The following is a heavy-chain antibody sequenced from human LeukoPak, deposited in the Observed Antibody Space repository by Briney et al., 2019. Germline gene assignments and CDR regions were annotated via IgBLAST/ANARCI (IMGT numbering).Heavy chain of an antibody. V-gene: IGHV3-23*01. D-gene: IGHD6-19*01. J-gene: IGHJ4*02. CDR1: GFSFSSYS. Sequence: PGGSLRLSCETSGFSFSSYSMNWVRQAPGKGLEWVSYIRSSGAMIYYADSVKGRFTISRDNSKNTLYLQMNSLRAEDTAVYYCAKRDSSGSYYFDCWGQGTLVTVSS. CDR3: AKRDSSGSYYFDC. CDR2: IRSSGAMI.